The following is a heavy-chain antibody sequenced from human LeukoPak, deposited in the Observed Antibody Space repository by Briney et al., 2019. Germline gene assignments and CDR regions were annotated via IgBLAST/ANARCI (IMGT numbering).Heavy chain of an antibody. CDR2: ITPSGGST. V-gene: IGHV1-46*01. Sequence: ASVTVSCKVSGYTLTELSMHWVRQAPGQGLEWMGIITPSGGSTSYAQKFQGRVTMTRDMSTSTVYMDLSSLRSEDTAVYYCARDRYASGSYYNPNNCFDPRGQGTLVTVSS. D-gene: IGHD3-10*01. CDR1: GYTLTELS. CDR3: ARDRYASGSYYNPNNCFDP. J-gene: IGHJ5*02.